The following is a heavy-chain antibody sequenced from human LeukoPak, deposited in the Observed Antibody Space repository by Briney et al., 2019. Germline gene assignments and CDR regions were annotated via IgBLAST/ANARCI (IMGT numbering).Heavy chain of an antibody. J-gene: IGHJ4*02. D-gene: IGHD4-17*01. Sequence: GGSLRLSCAASGFTVSSNYMSWVRQAPGKGLEWVSVIYSGGSTYYADSVKGRFTISRDNSRNTLYLQMNSLRAEDTAVYYCVRGDYGDYTLFDYWGQGTLVTVSS. CDR2: IYSGGST. V-gene: IGHV3-53*01. CDR3: VRGDYGDYTLFDY. CDR1: GFTVSSNY.